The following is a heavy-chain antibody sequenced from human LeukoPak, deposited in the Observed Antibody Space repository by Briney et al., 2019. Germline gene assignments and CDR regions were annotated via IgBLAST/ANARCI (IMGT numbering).Heavy chain of an antibody. CDR1: GFIFSFYC. V-gene: IGHV3-21*01. D-gene: IGHD2-8*01. J-gene: IGHJ5*02. CDR2: ISSSSSSI. Sequence: PGGSLRLSCAASGFIFSFYCMHWVRQAPGKGLEWVSSISSSSSSIYYADSVKGRFTISRDNAKNSLYLQMNSLRAEDTAVYYCAGRNCSNGVCSFDPWGQGTLVTVSS. CDR3: AGRNCSNGVCSFDP.